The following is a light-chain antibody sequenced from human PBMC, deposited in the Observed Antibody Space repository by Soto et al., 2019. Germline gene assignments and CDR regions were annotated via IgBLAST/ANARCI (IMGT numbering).Light chain of an antibody. CDR3: CSYTSSSTLV. Sequence: QSALTQPASVSGSPGQSITISCTGTSSDVGAYHYVSWYQQHPGKAPKLMIYEANHRPSGVSNRFSGSKSGNTASLTISGLQAEDEADYYCCSYTSSSTLVFGGGTKLTVL. CDR1: SSDVGAYHY. CDR2: EAN. J-gene: IGLJ3*02. V-gene: IGLV2-14*01.